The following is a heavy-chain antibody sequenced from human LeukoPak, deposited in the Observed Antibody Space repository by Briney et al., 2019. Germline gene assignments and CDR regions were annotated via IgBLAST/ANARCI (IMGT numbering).Heavy chain of an antibody. Sequence: SETLSLTCSVSGYSLGRNYYWGWIRQPPGKGLEWIGYIYYSGSTNYNPSLKSRVTISVDTSKNQFSLKLSSVTAADTAVYYCASTLSGEVDYWGQGTLVTVSS. CDR3: ASTLSGEVDY. D-gene: IGHD4-17*01. J-gene: IGHJ4*02. V-gene: IGHV4-59*08. CDR1: GYSLGRNYY. CDR2: IYYSGST.